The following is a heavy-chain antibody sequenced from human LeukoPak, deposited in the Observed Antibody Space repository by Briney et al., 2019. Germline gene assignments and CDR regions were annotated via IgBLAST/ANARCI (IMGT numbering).Heavy chain of an antibody. CDR2: IRYDGSNK. Sequence: PGGSLRLSCAASGFTFSSYGMHWVRQAPGKGLEWVAFIRYDGSNKYYADSVKGRFTISRDNSKNTLYLQMNSLRAEDTAVYYCAKSRTSGYLGPDAFDIWGQGTMVTVSS. V-gene: IGHV3-30*02. J-gene: IGHJ3*02. CDR1: GFTFSSYG. CDR3: AKSRTSGYLGPDAFDI. D-gene: IGHD3-3*01.